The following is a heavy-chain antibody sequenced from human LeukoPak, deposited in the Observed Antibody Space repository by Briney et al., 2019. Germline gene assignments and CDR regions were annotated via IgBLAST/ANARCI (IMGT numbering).Heavy chain of an antibody. CDR2: ISGGGTKT. D-gene: IGHD1-1*01. V-gene: IGHV3-23*01. CDR3: AKEMLEPTAIAED. Sequence: AGSLTLTCAASGFTFSKNSMSWVRQPPGKGLEWLSAISGGGTKTWYPDSVKGRFNIPRDNSKNTLFLQMNSLRVEDTAVYYCAKEMLEPTAIAEDWGQGTLVTVSS. J-gene: IGHJ4*02. CDR1: GFTFSKNS.